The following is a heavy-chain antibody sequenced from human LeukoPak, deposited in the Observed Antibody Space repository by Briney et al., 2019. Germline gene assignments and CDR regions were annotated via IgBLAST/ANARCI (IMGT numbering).Heavy chain of an antibody. V-gene: IGHV4-34*01. CDR1: GGSFSGYY. D-gene: IGHD3-22*01. J-gene: IGHJ6*03. Sequence: PSETLSLTCAVYGGSFSGYYWSWIRQPPGKGLEWIGSIYHSGTTYSGSTYYNPSLKSRVTISVDTSKNQFSLKLSSVTAADTAVYYCARHGGDDSSGYYRPKYYMDVWGKGTTVTISS. CDR3: ARHGGDDSSGYYRPKYYMDV. CDR2: IYHSGTTYSGST.